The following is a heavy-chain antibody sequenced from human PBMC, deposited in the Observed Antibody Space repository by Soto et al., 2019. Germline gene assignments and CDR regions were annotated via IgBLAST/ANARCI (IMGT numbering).Heavy chain of an antibody. J-gene: IGHJ4*02. Sequence: QVQLVESGGGVVQPGRSLRLSCAGSGLTFGTYTLHWVRQAPGKGLEWVALIVDDGSDKFYADSVKGRFTISRDNSKSALYLQMDSLRSEDTAVYYCSAMNRNGYSFDFWGQGTLVTVSS. D-gene: IGHD3-22*01. CDR3: SAMNRNGYSFDF. V-gene: IGHV3-30*14. CDR1: GLTFGTYT. CDR2: IVDDGSDK.